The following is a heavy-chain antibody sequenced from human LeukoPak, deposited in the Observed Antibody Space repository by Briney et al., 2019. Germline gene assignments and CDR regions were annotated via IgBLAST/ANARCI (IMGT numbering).Heavy chain of an antibody. CDR3: ARDLRDSSGYYYGMDV. Sequence: SETLSLTCTVSGGSISSSSYYWGWIRQPPGKGLEWIGSIYYSGSTYYNPSLKSRVTISVDTSKNQFSLKLSSVTAADTAVYYCARDLRDSSGYYYGMDVWGQGTTVTVSS. J-gene: IGHJ6*02. D-gene: IGHD3-22*01. CDR2: IYYSGST. CDR1: GGSISSSSYY. V-gene: IGHV4-39*07.